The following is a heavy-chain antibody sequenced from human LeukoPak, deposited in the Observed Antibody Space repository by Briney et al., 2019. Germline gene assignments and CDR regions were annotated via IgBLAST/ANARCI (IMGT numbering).Heavy chain of an antibody. D-gene: IGHD2-15*01. CDR1: GFTFSSYA. J-gene: IGHJ4*02. CDR3: AKAPCSGGSCYFSD. CDR2: ISGSGGST. Sequence: PGGSLRLSCAASGFTFSSYAMSWVRQAPGKGLEWVSAISGSGGSTYYADSVKGRFTISRDNSKNTLYLQMSSLRADDTAVYFCAKAPCSGGSCYFSDWGQGTLVTVSS. V-gene: IGHV3-23*01.